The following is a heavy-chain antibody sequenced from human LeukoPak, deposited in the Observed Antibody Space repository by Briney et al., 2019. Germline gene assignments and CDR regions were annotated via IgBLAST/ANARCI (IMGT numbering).Heavy chain of an antibody. D-gene: IGHD3-16*01. CDR2: VYYSGVT. V-gene: IGHV4-39*07. CDR3: ARRPYDYDAIGPI. Sequence: SETLSLTCTVSGDSISNSNSYWVWIRQAPGKGLEWIGSVYYSGVTQYNPSLKSRVTVSADTSKSQFSLRVKSVTAADTAVYYCARRPYDYDAIGPIWGRGTMVTVSP. CDR1: GDSISNSNSY. J-gene: IGHJ3*02.